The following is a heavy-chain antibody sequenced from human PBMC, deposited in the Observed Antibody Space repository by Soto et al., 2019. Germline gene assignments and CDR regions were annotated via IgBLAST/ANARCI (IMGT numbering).Heavy chain of an antibody. D-gene: IGHD2-15*01. CDR2: INPNSGGT. V-gene: IGHV1-2*04. CDR3: ARDIGYMGYCSGGSCYYFDY. Sequence: ASVTVSCKASGYTFTGYYMHWVRQAPGQGLEWMGWINPNSGGTNYAQKFQGWVTMTRDTSISTAYMELSRLRSDDTAVYYCARDIGYMGYCSGGSCYYFDYWGQGTLVTVSS. J-gene: IGHJ4*02. CDR1: GYTFTGYY.